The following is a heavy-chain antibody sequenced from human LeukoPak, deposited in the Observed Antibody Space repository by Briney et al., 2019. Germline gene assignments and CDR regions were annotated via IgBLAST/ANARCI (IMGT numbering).Heavy chain of an antibody. V-gene: IGHV3-30*19. CDR1: GFTFSSYG. D-gene: IGHD4-17*01. CDR2: ISYDGSRK. Sequence: GGSLRLSCAASGFTFSSYGMHWVRQAPGKGLEWVALISYDGSRKYYADSVKGRFTISRDNSKNTMYVQMNSLRAEDTAVYYCARGPETTGFYYYMDVWGKGTTVTVSS. J-gene: IGHJ6*03. CDR3: ARGPETTGFYYYMDV.